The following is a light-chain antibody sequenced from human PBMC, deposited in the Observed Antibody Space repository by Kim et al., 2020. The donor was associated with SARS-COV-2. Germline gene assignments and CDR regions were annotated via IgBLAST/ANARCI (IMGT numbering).Light chain of an antibody. V-gene: IGKV1-5*03. Sequence: DIQMTQSPSTLSAFVGDRVTMTCRASQSVDGLLAWYQQKPGKAPRLLIYQASKFASGVAARFSGSGSGTDFTLTVSNLQSDDSAVYYCKQYETSWTFGPGTKVDIK. CDR2: QAS. J-gene: IGKJ1*01. CDR3: KQYETSWT. CDR1: QSVDGL.